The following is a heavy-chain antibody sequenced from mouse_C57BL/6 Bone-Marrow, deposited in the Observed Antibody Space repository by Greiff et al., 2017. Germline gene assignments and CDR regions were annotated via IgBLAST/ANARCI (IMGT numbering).Heavy chain of an antibody. CDR3: ARSRWLLPYYFDY. V-gene: IGHV1-72*01. Sequence: VQLQQPGAELVKPGASVKLSCKASGYTFTSYWMHWVKQRPGRGLEWIGRIDPNSGGTKNNEKFKSKATLTVDKPSSTAYMQRSSLTSEDSAVYYCARSRWLLPYYFDYWGQGTTLTVSS. D-gene: IGHD2-3*01. CDR1: GYTFTSYW. J-gene: IGHJ2*01. CDR2: IDPNSGGT.